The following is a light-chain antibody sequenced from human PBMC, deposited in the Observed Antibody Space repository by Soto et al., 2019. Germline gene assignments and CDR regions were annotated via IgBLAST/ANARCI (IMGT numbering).Light chain of an antibody. CDR3: AAWGVTLNGHV. Sequence: QSVLTQPPSVSGTLGQGGTISCSGSTSNIGENTVAWFQQLPGTAPKVLIYVTDRRPSGVPDRFSGSKSGTSAYLAISGLQSEDEADYYCAAWGVTLNGHVFGTGTKVTVL. CDR1: TSNIGENT. V-gene: IGLV1-44*01. J-gene: IGLJ1*01. CDR2: VTD.